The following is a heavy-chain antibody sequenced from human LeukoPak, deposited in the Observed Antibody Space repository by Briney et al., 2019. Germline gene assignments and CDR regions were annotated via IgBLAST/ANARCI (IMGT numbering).Heavy chain of an antibody. D-gene: IGHD2-21*01. CDR1: AFTFSNPW. CDR3: VRDGMVIPYAFDI. V-gene: IGHV3-74*01. J-gene: IGHJ3*02. CDR2: ISSDGSRT. Sequence: GGSLRLSCAASAFTFSNPWMHCVRPAPGEGLVWVSDISSDGSRTFYADSVKGRFIISRDNAKNALYLQMNSLRAEDTAVYYCVRDGMVIPYAFDIWGQGTMVTVSS.